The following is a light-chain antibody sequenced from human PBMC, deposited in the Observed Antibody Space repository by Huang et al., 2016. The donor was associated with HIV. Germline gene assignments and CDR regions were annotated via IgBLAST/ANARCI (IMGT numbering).Light chain of an antibody. J-gene: IGKJ1*01. CDR2: GAP. V-gene: IGKV3-20*01. CDR3: QQYGSSRWT. Sequence: EIVLTQSPGTLSLSPGERATLSCRASQSVSSSYLAWYQQKPGQAPRLLIYGAPRGATGIPDRVSGSGSGTDFTLTISRLEPEDFAVYYCQQYGSSRWTFGQGTKVEIK. CDR1: QSVSSSY.